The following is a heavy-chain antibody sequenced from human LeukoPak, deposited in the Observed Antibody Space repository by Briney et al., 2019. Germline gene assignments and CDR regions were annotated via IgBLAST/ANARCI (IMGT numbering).Heavy chain of an antibody. J-gene: IGHJ4*02. V-gene: IGHV3-7*01. CDR3: ARDGWFGELFWGGAYYFDY. CDR1: GFTFSSYW. D-gene: IGHD3-10*01. Sequence: PGGSPRLSCAASGFTFSSYWMSWVRQAPGKGLEWVANIKQDGSEKYYVDSVKGRFTISRDNAKNSLYLKMNSLRAEDTAVYYCARDGWFGELFWGGAYYFDYWGQGTLVTVSS. CDR2: IKQDGSEK.